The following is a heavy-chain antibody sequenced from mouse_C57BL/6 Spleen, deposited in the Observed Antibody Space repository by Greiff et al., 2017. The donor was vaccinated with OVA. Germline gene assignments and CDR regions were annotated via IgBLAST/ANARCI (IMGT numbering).Heavy chain of an antibody. CDR1: GFTFSSYA. Sequence: EVQRVESGEGLVKPGGSLKLSCAASGFTFSSYAMSWVRQTPEKRLEWVAYISSGGDYIYYADTVKGRFTISRDNARNTLYLQMSSLKSEDTAMYYCTRGSYGYDEFAYWGQGTLVTVSA. CDR3: TRGSYGYDEFAY. D-gene: IGHD2-2*01. CDR2: ISSGGDYI. J-gene: IGHJ3*01. V-gene: IGHV5-9-1*02.